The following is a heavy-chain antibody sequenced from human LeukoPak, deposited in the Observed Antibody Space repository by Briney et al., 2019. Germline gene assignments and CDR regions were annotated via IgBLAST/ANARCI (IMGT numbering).Heavy chain of an antibody. J-gene: IGHJ4*02. V-gene: IGHV3-74*01. CDR1: GFTFSNYW. CDR2: INSDGSSR. D-gene: IGHD6-19*01. CDR3: AKYSIAVAGDLDY. Sequence: GGSLRLSCAASGFTFSNYWMHWVRQAPGKGLVWVSRINSDGSSRNYADSVKGRFTISRDNAKNTLYLQMNSLRAEDTAVYYCAKYSIAVAGDLDYWGQGTLVTVSS.